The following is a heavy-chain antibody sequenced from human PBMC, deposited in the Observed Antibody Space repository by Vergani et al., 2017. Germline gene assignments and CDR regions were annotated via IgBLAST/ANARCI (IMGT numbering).Heavy chain of an antibody. CDR1: GYSFTNYW. Sequence: EVQLVPSGAEVKKPGESLKISCQISGYSFTNYWIGWVRQMPGKGLEWMGIIHPADSDTRYSPSFQGQVTISVDKSISTAYLQRSSLSASDSAMYYCARLYGRDSSGSKYVDYWGQGTLVTVSS. CDR3: ARLYGRDSSGSKYVDY. D-gene: IGHD3-22*01. J-gene: IGHJ4*02. V-gene: IGHV5-51*01. CDR2: IHPADSDT.